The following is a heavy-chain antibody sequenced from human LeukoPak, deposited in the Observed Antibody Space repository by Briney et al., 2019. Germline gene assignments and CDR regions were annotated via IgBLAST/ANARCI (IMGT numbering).Heavy chain of an antibody. J-gene: IGHJ4*02. D-gene: IGHD5-18*01. Sequence: SETLSLTCTVSGGSISSYYWSWIRQPAGKGLEWIGRIYTSGSTNYNPSLKSRVTMSVDTSKNQFSLKLSSVTAADTAVYYCARDRDTAMVTGFDCWGQGTLVTVSS. CDR2: IYTSGST. CDR3: ARDRDTAMVTGFDC. V-gene: IGHV4-4*07. CDR1: GGSISSYY.